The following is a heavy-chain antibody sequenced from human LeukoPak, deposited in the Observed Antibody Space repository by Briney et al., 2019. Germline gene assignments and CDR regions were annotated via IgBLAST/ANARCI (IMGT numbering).Heavy chain of an antibody. CDR2: INTNTGNP. D-gene: IGHD2-2*01. CDR3: ARQGPGYCGSTSCYGVDY. V-gene: IGHV7-4-1*02. CDR1: GYTFTSCA. J-gene: IGHJ4*02. Sequence: ASVKVSCKASGYTFTSCAMNWVRQAPGQGLEWMGWINTNTGNPTYAQGFTGRFVFSLDTSVSTAYLQITSLKAEDTAVYYCARQGPGYCGSTSCYGVDYWGQGTLVTVSS.